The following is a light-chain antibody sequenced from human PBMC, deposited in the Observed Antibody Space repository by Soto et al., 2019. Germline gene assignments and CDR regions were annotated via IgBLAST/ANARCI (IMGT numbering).Light chain of an antibody. J-gene: IGKJ5*01. Sequence: IQSTQSHSSLSASVGDRVIITCRASQTISTWLAWYQQKPGKAPKVLIYDVSSLDRGVPSRFSGSGSGTDFTLTISSLQTEDFATYYCQQSYSAPITFGQGTQLEIK. CDR1: QTISTW. CDR2: DVS. CDR3: QQSYSAPIT. V-gene: IGKV1-5*01.